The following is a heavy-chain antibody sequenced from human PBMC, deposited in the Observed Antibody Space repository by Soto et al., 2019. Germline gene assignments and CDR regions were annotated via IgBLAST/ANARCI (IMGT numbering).Heavy chain of an antibody. Sequence: QVQVVESGGGVVQPGRSLRLSCAASGFTFSLYAVHWVRQAPGKGLEWVSVMSIDGTNKYYADSVKGRFTISRDNSKNTGYLQMNSLRNGDTGGNYCARGPEWGQLRGAWDIWGQGTRVTVSS. J-gene: IGHJ3*02. CDR1: GFTFSLYA. CDR3: ARGPEWGQLRGAWDI. CDR2: MSIDGTNK. D-gene: IGHD3-16*01. V-gene: IGHV3-30*04.